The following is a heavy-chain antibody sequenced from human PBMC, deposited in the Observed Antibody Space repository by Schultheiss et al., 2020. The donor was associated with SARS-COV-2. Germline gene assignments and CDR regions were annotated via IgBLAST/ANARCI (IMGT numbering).Heavy chain of an antibody. V-gene: IGHV4-59*01. CDR1: GGSMNSYY. Sequence: SCTVSGGSMNSYYWSWFRQSPGKKLEWIGYIFYSGSTDYNPSLKSRVTISVDTSKKNFSLKLRSVTDADTALYYCARASTETLALPDDYWGQGTLVTVSS. D-gene: IGHD4-17*01. CDR3: ARASTETLALPDDY. CDR2: IFYSGST. J-gene: IGHJ4*02.